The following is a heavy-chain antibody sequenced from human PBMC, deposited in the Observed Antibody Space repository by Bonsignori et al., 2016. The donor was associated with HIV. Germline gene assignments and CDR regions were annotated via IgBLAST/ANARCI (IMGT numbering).Heavy chain of an antibody. CDR3: AREGATTDYYYMDV. D-gene: IGHD1-26*01. CDR1: GGSISSYY. V-gene: IGHV4-59*01. J-gene: IGHJ6*03. CDR2: IYYSGST. Sequence: SETLSLTCTVSGGSISSYYWSWIRQPPGKGLEWIGYIYYSGSTNYNPSLKSRVTISVDTSKNQFSLKLSSVTAADTAVYYCAREGATTDYYYMDVWGKGTTVTVSS.